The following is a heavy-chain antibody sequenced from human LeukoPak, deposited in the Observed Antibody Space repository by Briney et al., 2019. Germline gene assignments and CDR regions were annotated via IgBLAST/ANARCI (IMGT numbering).Heavy chain of an antibody. D-gene: IGHD3-22*01. CDR2: IHYTGTT. J-gene: IGHJ5*02. CDR1: SDSTSSYY. V-gene: IGHV4-59*01. Sequence: PSETLSLTCTVSSDSTSSYYWSWIRQPPGKGLEWIGYIHYTGTTSYNPSLKSRVTISVDTSKNQFSLTLSSVTAADTAVYYCARDRDDSSTYYFRLDPWGQGTLVAVSS. CDR3: ARDRDDSSTYYFRLDP.